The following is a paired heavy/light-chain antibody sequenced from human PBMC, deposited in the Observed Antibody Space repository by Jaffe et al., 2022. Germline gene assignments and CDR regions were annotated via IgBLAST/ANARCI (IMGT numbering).Heavy chain of an antibody. CDR3: AKRSVTRTFDY. CDR2: ITGSGGSI. Sequence: EVQLLESGGGLVQSGGSLRLSCAASGFTFSTYVMNWVRQAPGKGLEWVSAITGSGGSIFYADSVKGRFTISRDNSKNTLYLQMNSLRAEDTAVYYCAKRSVTRTFDYWGQGTLVTVSS. D-gene: IGHD4-17*01. CDR1: GFTFSTYV. J-gene: IGHJ4*02. V-gene: IGHV3-23*01.
Light chain of an antibody. CDR2: EVS. Sequence: QSALTQPASVSGSPGQSITISCTGTSSDIGGYNYVSWYQHHPGKAPKLMIYEVSNRPSGVSNRFSGSKSGNTASLTISGLQAEDEADYYCSSYASSTTLYVFGTGTKVTVL. CDR3: SSYASSTTLYV. CDR1: SSDIGGYNY. J-gene: IGLJ1*01. V-gene: IGLV2-14*01.